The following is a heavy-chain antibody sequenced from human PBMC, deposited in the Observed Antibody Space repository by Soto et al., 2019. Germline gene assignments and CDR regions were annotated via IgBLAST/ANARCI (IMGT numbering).Heavy chain of an antibody. CDR3: ARDSGGLGY. D-gene: IGHD3-10*01. Sequence: PGVSLRLSCAASGFTFSSYASHWIRQAPGKGLEWVAVISYDGSNKYYADSVKGRFTISRDNSKNTLYLQMNSLRGEDTAVYYCARDSGGLGYRGQGTLVTGSS. J-gene: IGHJ4*01. V-gene: IGHV3-30-3*01. CDR2: ISYDGSNK. CDR1: GFTFSSYA.